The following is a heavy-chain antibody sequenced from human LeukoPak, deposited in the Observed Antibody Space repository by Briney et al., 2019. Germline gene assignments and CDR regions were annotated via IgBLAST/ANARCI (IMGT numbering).Heavy chain of an antibody. CDR1: GFTFSSYA. D-gene: IGHD3-22*01. CDR2: ISGSGGST. Sequence: PGGSLRLSCAASGFTFSSYAMSWVRQAPGKGLEWVSAISGSGGSTYYADPVKGRFTISRDNSKNTLYLQMNSLRAEDTAVYYCAKGKRITMIVVVITPLDVWGKGTTVTVSS. V-gene: IGHV3-23*01. CDR3: AKGKRITMIVVVITPLDV. J-gene: IGHJ6*04.